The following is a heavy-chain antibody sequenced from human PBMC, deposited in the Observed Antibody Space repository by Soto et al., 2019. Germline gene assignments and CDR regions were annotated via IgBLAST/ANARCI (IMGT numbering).Heavy chain of an antibody. CDR1: GGSISSYY. CDR3: ARGLRDCSGGSCYVWFDP. J-gene: IGHJ5*02. V-gene: IGHV4-59*01. D-gene: IGHD2-15*01. Sequence: SETLSLTCTVSGGSISSYYWSWIRQPPGKGLEWIGYIYYSGSTNYNPSLKSRVTISVDTSKNQFSLKLSSVTAADTAVYYCARGLRDCSGGSCYVWFDPWGQGTLVTVSS. CDR2: IYYSGST.